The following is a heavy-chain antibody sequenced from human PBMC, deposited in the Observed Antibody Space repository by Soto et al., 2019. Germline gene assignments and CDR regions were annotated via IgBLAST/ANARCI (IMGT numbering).Heavy chain of an antibody. CDR2: ISKSGSII. Sequence: GGSLRLSCAASGFTFSDYYMSWLRQPPGKGLEWVSYISKSGSIIHFADSVKGRFAVSRDNAKNTLYLQMSSLRAEDTALYYCARDLSPYSDYYDESTSETWFDPWGQGTLVTVSS. CDR1: GFTFSDYY. D-gene: IGHD3-16*01. CDR3: ARDLSPYSDYYDESTSETWFDP. J-gene: IGHJ5*02. V-gene: IGHV3-11*01.